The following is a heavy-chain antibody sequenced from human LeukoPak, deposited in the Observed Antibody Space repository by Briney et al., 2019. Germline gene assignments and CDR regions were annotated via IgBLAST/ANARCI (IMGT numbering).Heavy chain of an antibody. D-gene: IGHD3-3*01. CDR2: IYYSGST. V-gene: IGHV4-31*03. Sequence: SQTLSLTCTVSGGSISSGGYYWSWIRQHPGKGLEWIGYIYYSGSTNYNPSLKSRVTISVDTSKNQFSLKLSSVTAADTAVYYCARVPFFGVVTHYYYYGMDVWGQGTTVTVSS. CDR1: GGSISSGGYY. J-gene: IGHJ6*02. CDR3: ARVPFFGVVTHYYYYGMDV.